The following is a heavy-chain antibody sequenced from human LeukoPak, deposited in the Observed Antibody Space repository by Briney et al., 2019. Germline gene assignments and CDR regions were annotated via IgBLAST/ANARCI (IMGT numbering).Heavy chain of an antibody. V-gene: IGHV3-74*01. D-gene: IGHD3-10*01. J-gene: IGHJ6*03. CDR3: AKNYGSGSSLKYYYYMDV. Sequence: PGRSLRLSCAASGFTFSGYLMDWVRQAPGTGLVWFSRINSDSRITTYADSLKCRFTISRDKAQKTLYLQMNSLRAEDTAVYYCAKNYGSGSSLKYYYYMDVWGKGTTVTVSS. CDR2: INSDSRIT. CDR1: GFTFSGYL.